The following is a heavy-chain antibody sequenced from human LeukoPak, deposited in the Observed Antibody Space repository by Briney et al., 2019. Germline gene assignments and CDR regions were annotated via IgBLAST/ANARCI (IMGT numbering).Heavy chain of an antibody. Sequence: PSQTLSLTCTVSGGSISSGGYYWSWIRQPPGKGLEWIGYIYHSGSTYYNPSLKSRVTISVDRSKNQFSLKLSSVTAADTAVYYCARVGVNWGQLYYYYYMDVWGKGTTVTVSS. D-gene: IGHD7-27*01. CDR1: GGSISSGGYY. CDR2: IYHSGST. J-gene: IGHJ6*03. V-gene: IGHV4-30-2*01. CDR3: ARVGVNWGQLYYYYYMDV.